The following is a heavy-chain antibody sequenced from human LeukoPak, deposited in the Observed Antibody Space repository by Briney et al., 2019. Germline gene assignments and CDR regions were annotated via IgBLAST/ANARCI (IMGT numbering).Heavy chain of an antibody. CDR3: ARGKGYYGSGSYYYFDY. Sequence: GGSLRLSCAASGFTFSTYGMHWVRQAPGKGLEWVAAILYDGSDKYYADSVKGRFTVSRDNSKNTLYLQMNSLRPEDTAVYYCARGKGYYGSGSYYYFDYWGQGILVTVSS. J-gene: IGHJ4*02. CDR2: ILYDGSDK. V-gene: IGHV3-30*03. D-gene: IGHD3-10*01. CDR1: GFTFSTYG.